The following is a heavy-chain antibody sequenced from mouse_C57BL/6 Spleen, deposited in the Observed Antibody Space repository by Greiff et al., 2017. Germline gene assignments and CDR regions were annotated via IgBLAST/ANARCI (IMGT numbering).Heavy chain of an antibody. CDR3: ANDYDGVKSFAY. J-gene: IGHJ3*01. V-gene: IGHV1-64*01. D-gene: IGHD2-4*01. CDR1: GYTFTSYW. Sequence: VQLQQPGAELVKPGASVKLSCKASGYTFTSYWMHWVKQRPGQGLEWIGMIHPNSGSTNYNEKFKSKATLTVDKSSSTAYMQLSSLTSEDSAVYYCANDYDGVKSFAYWGQGTLVTVSA. CDR2: IHPNSGST.